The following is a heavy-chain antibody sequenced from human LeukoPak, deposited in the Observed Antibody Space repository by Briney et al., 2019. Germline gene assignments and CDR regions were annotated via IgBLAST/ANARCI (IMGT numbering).Heavy chain of an antibody. Sequence: ASVKVSFKASGYTFTGYYMHWVRQAPGQGLELMGWINPNSGGTNYAQKFQGRVTMTRDTSISTAYMELSRLTSDDTAVYYCARDLFSGSYRPFDYWGQGTLVTVSS. CDR1: GYTFTGYY. D-gene: IGHD1-26*01. J-gene: IGHJ4*02. CDR3: ARDLFSGSYRPFDY. V-gene: IGHV1-2*02. CDR2: INPNSGGT.